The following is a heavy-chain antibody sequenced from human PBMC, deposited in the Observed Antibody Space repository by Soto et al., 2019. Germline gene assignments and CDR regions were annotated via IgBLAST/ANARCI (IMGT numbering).Heavy chain of an antibody. D-gene: IGHD4-4*01. CDR2: MNPISGNT. CDR1: GYTFTSYD. V-gene: IGHV1-8*01. J-gene: IGHJ6*02. CDR3: ARDPTVTTFGYYYGMDV. Sequence: ASVKVSCKASGYTFTSYDINWVRQATGQGLEWMGWMNPISGNTGYAQKFQGRVTMTRNTSISTAYMELSSLRSEDTAVYYCARDPTVTTFGYYYGMDVWGQGTTVTVSS.